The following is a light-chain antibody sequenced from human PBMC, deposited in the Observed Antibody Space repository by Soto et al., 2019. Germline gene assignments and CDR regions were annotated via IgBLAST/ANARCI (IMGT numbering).Light chain of an antibody. J-gene: IGLJ1*01. CDR3: SSYTSSSTR. V-gene: IGLV2-14*01. CDR1: GSDVGGYNY. CDR2: AVT. Sequence: QSALTQPASVSGSPGYSITISCTGTGSDVGGYNYVSWYQQHPGKAPKLMIYAVTDRPSGVSSRFSGSKSGNTASLTISGLQAEDEADYYCSSYTSSSTRFGTGTKVTVL.